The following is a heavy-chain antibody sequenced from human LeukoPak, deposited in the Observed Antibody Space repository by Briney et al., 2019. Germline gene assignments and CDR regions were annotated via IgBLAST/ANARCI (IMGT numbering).Heavy chain of an antibody. D-gene: IGHD3-16*01. CDR2: ISGSGGST. Sequence: GGSLRLSCAASGFIVSSYAMHWVRQAPGKGLEWVSTISGSGGSTYYADSVKGRFTISRDNSKNTLYLQMNTLRAEDTAVHYCAKSAEGITSTRSPINYWGQGTLVTVSS. J-gene: IGHJ4*02. CDR1: GFIVSSYA. V-gene: IGHV3-23*01. CDR3: AKSAEGITSTRSPINY.